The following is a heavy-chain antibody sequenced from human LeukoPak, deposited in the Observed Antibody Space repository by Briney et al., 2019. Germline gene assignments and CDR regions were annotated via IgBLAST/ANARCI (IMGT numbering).Heavy chain of an antibody. CDR3: AKGRGYRGYDFFDY. CDR1: GFTFSSYA. Sequence: GGSLRLSCAASGFTFSSYAMSWVRQAPGKGLEWVSAISASGGSTFYADSVKGRFTISRDNSKNTLYLQMNSLRAEDTALYYCAKGRGYRGYDFFDYWGQGTLVTVSS. V-gene: IGHV3-23*01. J-gene: IGHJ4*02. CDR2: ISASGGST. D-gene: IGHD5-12*01.